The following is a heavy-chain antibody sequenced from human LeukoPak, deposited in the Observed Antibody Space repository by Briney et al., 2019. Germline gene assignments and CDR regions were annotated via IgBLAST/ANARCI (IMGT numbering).Heavy chain of an antibody. Sequence: ASVKVSCKASGYTFTSYGIIWVRQAPGQGLEWMGWISAYNGNTNYAQKLQGRVTLTTDTSTSTAYMELRSLRSEDTAVYYCARAFHGSGWYEGGDYWGQGTLVTVSS. V-gene: IGHV1-18*01. CDR2: ISAYNGNT. CDR1: GYTFTSYG. CDR3: ARAFHGSGWYEGGDY. D-gene: IGHD6-19*01. J-gene: IGHJ4*02.